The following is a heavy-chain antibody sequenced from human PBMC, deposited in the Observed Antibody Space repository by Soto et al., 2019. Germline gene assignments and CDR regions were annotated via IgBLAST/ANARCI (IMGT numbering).Heavy chain of an antibody. CDR2: ISGYNGNT. J-gene: IGHJ6*02. V-gene: IGHV1-18*01. CDR1: GYSFHTYA. CDR3: AREYGMDV. Sequence: QVQLVQSGAEVKKPGASVNVSCKASGYSFHTYAISWVRQTPGQGLEWVGWISGYNGNTNYAQKFQCRITLTTDTSTKTAFMELRSLTGDDTAVYYCAREYGMDVWGQGTTVTVSS.